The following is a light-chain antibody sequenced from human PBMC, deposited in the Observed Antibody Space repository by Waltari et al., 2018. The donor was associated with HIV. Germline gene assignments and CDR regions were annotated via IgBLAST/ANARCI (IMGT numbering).Light chain of an antibody. Sequence: SSELTQDPAVSVALGQTVRITCQGDSLRSYYASWYQQKPGQAPVLVIYGENNRPSGIPDRFSGSSSGNTASVTITGAQAEDEADYYCNSRDSSGNHLRVFGGGTKLTVL. CDR3: NSRDSSGNHLRV. J-gene: IGLJ2*01. CDR1: SLRSYY. CDR2: GEN. V-gene: IGLV3-19*01.